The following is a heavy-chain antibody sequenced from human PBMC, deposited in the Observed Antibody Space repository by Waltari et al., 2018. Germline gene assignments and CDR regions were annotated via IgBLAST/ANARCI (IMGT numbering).Heavy chain of an antibody. Sequence: EVQLLESGGGLVQPGGSLSLSCAASGFTFSSYAMIWVRQAPGKGLEWVSAISGSGGSTYYADSVKGRFTISRDNSKNTLYLQMNSLRAEDTAVYYCAKNRPNYDILTGYYSYYYYYMDVWGKGTTVTVSS. CDR1: GFTFSSYA. J-gene: IGHJ6*03. D-gene: IGHD3-9*01. CDR3: AKNRPNYDILTGYYSYYYYYMDV. CDR2: ISGSGGST. V-gene: IGHV3-23*01.